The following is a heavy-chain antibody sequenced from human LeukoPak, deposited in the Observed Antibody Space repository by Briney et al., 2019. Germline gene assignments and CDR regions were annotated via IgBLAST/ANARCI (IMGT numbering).Heavy chain of an antibody. V-gene: IGHV4-61*01. CDR1: GGSISSGSYY. D-gene: IGHD3-9*01. CDR3: ARADYDILTGYYNAFDY. Sequence: PSETLSLTCTVSGGSISSGSYYWSWIRQPPGKGLEWIGYSYYSGSTNYNPSLKSRVTISVDTSKNQFSLKLSSVTAADTAVYYCARADYDILTGYYNAFDYWGQGTLVTVSS. CDR2: SYYSGST. J-gene: IGHJ4*02.